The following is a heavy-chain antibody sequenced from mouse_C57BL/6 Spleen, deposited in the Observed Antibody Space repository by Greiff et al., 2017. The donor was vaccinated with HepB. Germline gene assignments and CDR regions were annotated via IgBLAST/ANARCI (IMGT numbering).Heavy chain of an antibody. V-gene: IGHV1-4*01. D-gene: IGHD2-2*01. J-gene: IGHJ2*01. CDR2: INPSSGYT. CDR1: GYTFTSYT. CDR3: AKGLSFDY. Sequence: VQLQQSGAELARPGASVKMSCKASGYTFTSYTMHWVKQRPGQGLEWIGYINPSSGYTKYNQKFKDKATLTADKSSSTAYMQLSSLTSEDSAVYYCAKGLSFDYWGQGTTLTVSS.